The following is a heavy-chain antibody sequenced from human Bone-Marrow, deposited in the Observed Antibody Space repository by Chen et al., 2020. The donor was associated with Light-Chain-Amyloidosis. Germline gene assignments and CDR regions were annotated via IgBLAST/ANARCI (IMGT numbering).Heavy chain of an antibody. CDR1: GYTFPNYW. CDR2: IYPDDSEA. Sequence: EVQLEQSGPEVKKPGESLKISCKGSGYTFPNYWIGWVRQMPGKGLEWMGVIYPDDSEARYSPSLEGQVTISADKSITTAYLQWRSLKASDTAMYYCARRREGYNFDYWGQGTLVTVSS. V-gene: IGHV5-51*01. CDR3: ARRREGYNFDY. J-gene: IGHJ4*02. D-gene: IGHD5-12*01.